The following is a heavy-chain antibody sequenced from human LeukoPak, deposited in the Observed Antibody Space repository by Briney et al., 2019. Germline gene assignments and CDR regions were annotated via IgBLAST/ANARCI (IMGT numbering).Heavy chain of an antibody. Sequence: VASVTVSCKASGYTFTGFYIHWVRQAPGQGLEWMGWINPNSGGTNYAQKFQGRVTMTRDTSISTAYMELSRLTSDDTAIYYCARDWFVDSGDDPFPFDYWGQGTLVSVSS. CDR2: INPNSGGT. CDR3: ARDWFVDSGDDPFPFDY. V-gene: IGHV1-2*02. J-gene: IGHJ4*02. D-gene: IGHD5-12*01. CDR1: GYTFTGFY.